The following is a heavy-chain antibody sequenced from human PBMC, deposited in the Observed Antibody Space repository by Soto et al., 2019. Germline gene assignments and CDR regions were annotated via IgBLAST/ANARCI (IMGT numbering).Heavy chain of an antibody. CDR3: AGRSGGHRVVDS. J-gene: IGHJ4*02. CDR2: IYPSDSDT. D-gene: IGHD6-19*01. CDR1: GYNFGTSW. Sequence: EVHLVQSGAEVKKPGDSLKISCRTSGYNFGTSWIGWVRQMPGKGLEWIGLIYPSDSDTTYSPPFEGHVTISADTSTHSAYLEGGSLKASESAKYFLAGRSGGHRVVDSWGQGALVTVSS. V-gene: IGHV5-51*01.